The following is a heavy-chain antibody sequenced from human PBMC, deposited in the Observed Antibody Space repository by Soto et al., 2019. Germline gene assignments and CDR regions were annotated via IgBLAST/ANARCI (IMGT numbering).Heavy chain of an antibody. D-gene: IGHD6-19*01. V-gene: IGHV4-59*11. CDR3: ARPGWRNAPYDAFDI. J-gene: IGHJ3*02. Sequence: SETLSLTCTVSGGSINSHYWNWIRQPPGKGLEWIGYIYYNGDTNYNPSLKSRVTISGDTSMTQISLKLSSVTAADTAVYYCARPGWRNAPYDAFDIWGQGTMVTVSS. CDR1: GGSINSHY. CDR2: IYYNGDT.